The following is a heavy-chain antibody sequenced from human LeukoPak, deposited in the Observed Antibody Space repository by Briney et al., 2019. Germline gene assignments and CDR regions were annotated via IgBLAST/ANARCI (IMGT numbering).Heavy chain of an antibody. CDR1: GFTFSTYA. V-gene: IGHV3-23*01. Sequence: PGGSLRLSCAASGFTFSTYAMTWVRQAPGKGLEWVSLISGTGGSTYYADSVKGRFTISRDNSKNTLYLQMNSLRAEDTAVYYCAKVLDSSGYQYYFDYWGQGTLVTVSS. CDR3: AKVLDSSGYQYYFDY. D-gene: IGHD3-22*01. CDR2: ISGTGGST. J-gene: IGHJ4*02.